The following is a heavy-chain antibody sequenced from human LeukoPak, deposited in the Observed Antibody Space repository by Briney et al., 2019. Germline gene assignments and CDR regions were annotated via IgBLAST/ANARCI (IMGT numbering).Heavy chain of an antibody. CDR2: MNPNSGNT. D-gene: IGHD3-10*01. Sequence: ASVKVSCKASGFTFTSYDINWVRQAPGQGLEWMGWMNPNSGNTRYAQKVQGRITMTRDTSISTAYMELSSLRSEDTAVYYCARSGPWGYYYASGSYYPDYWGQGTLVTVSS. V-gene: IGHV1-8*01. CDR3: ARSGPWGYYYASGSYYPDY. CDR1: GFTFTSYD. J-gene: IGHJ4*02.